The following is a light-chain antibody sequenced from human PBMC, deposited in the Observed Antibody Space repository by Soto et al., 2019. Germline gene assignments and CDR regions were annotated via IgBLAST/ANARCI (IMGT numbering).Light chain of an antibody. CDR1: QSVTSNY. V-gene: IGKV3-20*01. CDR2: GAS. CDR3: QQYASSPP. Sequence: EIGLTQSPGTLSLSPGERATLSCRASQSVTSNYLAWYQQKPGQDPSLVIYGASSRATGIPDRFSGSGSETYFTLTISKLEPEDFAVYYGQQYASSPPFGQGTKVEVK. J-gene: IGKJ1*01.